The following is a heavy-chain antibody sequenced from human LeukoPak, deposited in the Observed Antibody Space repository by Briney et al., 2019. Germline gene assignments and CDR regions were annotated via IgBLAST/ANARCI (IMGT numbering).Heavy chain of an antibody. V-gene: IGHV3-15*07. Sequence: GGSLRLSCEASGFIVTNAWMNWVRQAPGKGLEWVGRIQSKTDGGKTDYAAPVKGRFTISRDDSKNTLYLQMNSLKTEDTAIYYCTTGIRGDWGQGTLVTVSS. CDR3: TTGIRGD. J-gene: IGHJ4*02. CDR2: IQSKTDGGKT. D-gene: IGHD3-3*02. CDR1: GFIVTNAW.